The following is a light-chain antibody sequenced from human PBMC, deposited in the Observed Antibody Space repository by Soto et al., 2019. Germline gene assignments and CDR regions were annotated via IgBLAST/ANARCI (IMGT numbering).Light chain of an antibody. CDR1: QSVYSN. J-gene: IGKJ1*01. CDR2: GAS. CDR3: QQYLEWPRT. V-gene: IGKV3-15*01. Sequence: EIVLTQSPVTLSVSPGERATLSCRAGQSVYSNLAWYQQKPGQAPRLLIYGASTRATGIPARFSGSGFGTEFTLTISSQEPEDFAVYYCQQYLEWPRTFGQGTKV.